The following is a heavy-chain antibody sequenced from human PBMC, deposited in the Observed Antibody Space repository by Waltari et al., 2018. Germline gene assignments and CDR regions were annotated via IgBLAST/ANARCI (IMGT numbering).Heavy chain of an antibody. CDR1: GYTFTGYY. CDR2: INPNSGGT. Sequence: QVQLVQSGAAVKKPGASVKVSCKASGYTFTGYYMHWVRQAPGQGLEWMGRINPNSGGTNYAQKFQGRVTMTRDTSISTAYMELSRLRSDDTAVYYCARVRGSGSYPTNFDYWGQGTLVTVSS. D-gene: IGHD3-10*01. CDR3: ARVRGSGSYPTNFDY. J-gene: IGHJ4*02. V-gene: IGHV1-2*06.